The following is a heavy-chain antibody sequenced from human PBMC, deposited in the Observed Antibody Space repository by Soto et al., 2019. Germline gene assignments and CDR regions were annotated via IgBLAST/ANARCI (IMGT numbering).Heavy chain of an antibody. CDR2: ISGSGART. CDR1: GFTFSTYA. V-gene: IGHV3-23*01. J-gene: IGHJ6*03. CDR3: AKDMESGGQKYYYYYMDV. Sequence: HHGGSMRLSCAASGFTFSTYAMSWVRQAPGKGMEWVSVISGSGARTYYADSVKGRFTISRDNSKNTLYLQMGSLRAEDTAVYYCAKDMESGGQKYYYYYMDVWGKGTTVTVSS. D-gene: IGHD1-1*01.